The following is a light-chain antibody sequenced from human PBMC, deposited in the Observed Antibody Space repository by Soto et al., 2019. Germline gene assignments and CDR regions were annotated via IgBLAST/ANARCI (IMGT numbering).Light chain of an antibody. J-gene: IGKJ5*01. CDR2: GAS. V-gene: IGKV3-20*01. CDR1: QSVSSSY. CDR3: QQYGSSPPVT. Sequence: EIVMTQSPGTLSLSPGERATLSCRASQSVSSSYLAWYQQKPGQAPRLLIYGASGRATGIPDRFSGSGSGTDFTLTISRLEPDDFAVYYCQQYGSSPPVTFGQGTRLEIK.